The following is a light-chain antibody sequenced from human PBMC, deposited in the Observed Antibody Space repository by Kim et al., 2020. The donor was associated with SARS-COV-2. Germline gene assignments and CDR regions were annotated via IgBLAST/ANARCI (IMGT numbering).Light chain of an antibody. J-gene: IGKJ2*01. Sequence: SPGERATLSCRASQSVSSSYLAWYQQKPGQAPRLLIYGASSRATGIPDRFSGGGSGTDFTLTISRLEPEDFAVYYCQQYGSSPPYTFGQGTKLEIK. CDR1: QSVSSSY. CDR3: QQYGSSPPYT. CDR2: GAS. V-gene: IGKV3-20*01.